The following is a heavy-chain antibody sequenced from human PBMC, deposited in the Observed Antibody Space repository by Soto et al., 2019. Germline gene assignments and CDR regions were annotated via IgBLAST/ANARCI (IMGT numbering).Heavy chain of an antibody. J-gene: IGHJ5*02. CDR1: GYTFSSYG. CDR3: ARNCSGGSCFWFDT. CDR2: INTYNGHT. D-gene: IGHD2-15*01. Sequence: QVQLVQSGTEVKKPGASVKVSCKASGYTFSSYGISWVRQAPGQGLEWMGWINTYNGHTHSEQKLQGRVTMTTDTSTTTAYMELRSLRSDDTAVYYCARNCSGGSCFWFDTWGQGTLVTVSS. V-gene: IGHV1-18*01.